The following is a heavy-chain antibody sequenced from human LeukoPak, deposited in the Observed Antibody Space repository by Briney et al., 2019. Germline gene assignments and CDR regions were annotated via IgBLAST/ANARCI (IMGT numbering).Heavy chain of an antibody. CDR1: GGSISSDSYY. Sequence: SETLSLTCSVSGGSISSDSYYWGWIRQPPGEGLEWIGNVYYSGTTYNNPSLKSRVTISVDTSKNQFSLKLSSVTAADTAVYYCARAYGDYRYYYYYMDVWGKGTTVTVSS. J-gene: IGHJ6*03. CDR3: ARAYGDYRYYYYYMDV. D-gene: IGHD4-17*01. CDR2: VYYSGTT. V-gene: IGHV4-39*07.